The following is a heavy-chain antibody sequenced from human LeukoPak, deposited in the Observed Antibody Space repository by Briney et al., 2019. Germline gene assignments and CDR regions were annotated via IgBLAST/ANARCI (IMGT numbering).Heavy chain of an antibody. CDR3: ARDNGDSAYFDY. J-gene: IGHJ4*02. D-gene: IGHD2-21*02. CDR2: INYSGST. V-gene: IGHV4-39*02. CDR1: GDSISGSPYY. Sequence: SETLSLTCTVSGDSISGSPYYWGWIRQSPGKALEWIASINYSGSTYYNSSLKSRVTISVDTSKNQFSLKLSSVTAADTAVYYCARDNGDSAYFDYWGQGTLVTVSS.